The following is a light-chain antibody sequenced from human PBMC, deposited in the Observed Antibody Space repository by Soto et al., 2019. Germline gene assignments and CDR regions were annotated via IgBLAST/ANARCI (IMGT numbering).Light chain of an antibody. J-gene: IGKJ1*01. Sequence: IRVTQSPSALSAAVRARVTITCRASQNIGTYSNWYQQKPGKAPKLLIYAASNLQSGVPSRFSGSGSGTDFTLTISSLQPEDFATYYCQQSYSSPPTVGQGTKAAIK. CDR3: QQSYSSPPT. CDR2: AAS. V-gene: IGKV1-39*01. CDR1: QNIGTY.